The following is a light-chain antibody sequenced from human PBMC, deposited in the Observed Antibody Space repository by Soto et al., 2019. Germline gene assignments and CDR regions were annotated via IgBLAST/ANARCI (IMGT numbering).Light chain of an antibody. CDR2: DAS. J-gene: IGKJ2*01. Sequence: DIQMTQSPSTLSASVGDRVTITCRASQSISSWLAWYQQKPGKAPKLLIYDASSLESRVPSRFSGSGSGTEFTLTISSLQPDDFATYYSQQYNSYYTFGQGTKLEIK. CDR1: QSISSW. V-gene: IGKV1-5*01. CDR3: QQYNSYYT.